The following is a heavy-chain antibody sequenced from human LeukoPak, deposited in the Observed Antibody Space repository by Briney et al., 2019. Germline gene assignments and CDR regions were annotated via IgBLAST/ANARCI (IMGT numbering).Heavy chain of an antibody. CDR2: ISAYNGNT. Sequence: ASVKVSCKASGYTFTSYGISWVRQAPGQGLEWMGWISAYNGNTNYAQKLQGRVTMTRNTSISTAYMELSSLRSEDTAVYYCARKKTYDFWSGYYLAGYYYYGMDVWGQGTTVTVSS. CDR1: GYTFTSYG. D-gene: IGHD3-3*01. V-gene: IGHV1-18*01. CDR3: ARKKTYDFWSGYYLAGYYYYGMDV. J-gene: IGHJ6*02.